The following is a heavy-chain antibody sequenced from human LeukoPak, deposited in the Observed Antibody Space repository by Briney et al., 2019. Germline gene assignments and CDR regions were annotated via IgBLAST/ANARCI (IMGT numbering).Heavy chain of an antibody. CDR3: ARDADVGYYDSSGQGPFDY. J-gene: IGHJ4*02. V-gene: IGHV1-2*02. CDR1: GYTFTGYY. D-gene: IGHD3-22*01. Sequence: GASVTVSCKASGYTFTGYYMHWVRQAPGQGLEWMGWINPNSGGTNYAQKFQGRVTMTRDTSISTAYMELSRLRSDDTAVYYCARDADVGYYDSSGQGPFDYWGQGTLVTVSS. CDR2: INPNSGGT.